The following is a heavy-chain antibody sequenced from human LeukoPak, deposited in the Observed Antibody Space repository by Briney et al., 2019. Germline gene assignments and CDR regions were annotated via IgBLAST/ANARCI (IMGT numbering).Heavy chain of an antibody. CDR3: ERDGRRGPDCNGGGCYFVPGQ. Sequence: GGSLRLSCAASGFTVSGNYMSWVRQAPGRGLEWVSVIYTGGNTYYADSVKGRFTISRDSSKNTLYLQMNSLRGEDTAVYYCERDGRRGPDCNGGGCYFVPGQWGQGTVVTVSS. CDR2: IYTGGNT. V-gene: IGHV3-66*01. D-gene: IGHD2-15*01. J-gene: IGHJ4*02. CDR1: GFTVSGNY.